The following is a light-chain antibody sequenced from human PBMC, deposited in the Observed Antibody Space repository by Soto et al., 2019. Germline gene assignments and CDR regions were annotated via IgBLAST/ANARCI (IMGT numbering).Light chain of an antibody. V-gene: IGKV1-39*01. J-gene: IGKJ1*01. Sequence: DIQMTQSPSSLSASVGDRVTIAFRASQTISSYLNWYQQKPGKAPKLLIYAASSLQSGVPSRFSFSGSYKYLTLTISSLQPEDFPTYYCPQSYSIHRSFGQGPKVDIK. CDR3: PQSYSIHRS. CDR1: QTISSY. CDR2: AAS.